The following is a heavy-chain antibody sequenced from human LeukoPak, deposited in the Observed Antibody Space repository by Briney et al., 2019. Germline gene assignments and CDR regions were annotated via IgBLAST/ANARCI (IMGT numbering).Heavy chain of an antibody. CDR2: IYYTGTT. CDR1: GGSINTYY. D-gene: IGHD6-13*01. CDR3: GVSSSWYRNFDY. Sequence: SETLSLTCSVSGGSINTYYWNWIRQPPGKGLEWIGYIYYTGTTNYNPSLKSRVTISVDTSKNQFSLNLSSVTAADTAVYYCGVSSSWYRNFDYWGQGTLVTVSS. J-gene: IGHJ4*02. V-gene: IGHV4-59*01.